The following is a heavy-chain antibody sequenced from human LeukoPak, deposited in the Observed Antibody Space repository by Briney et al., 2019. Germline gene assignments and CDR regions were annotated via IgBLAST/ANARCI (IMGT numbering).Heavy chain of an antibody. CDR3: AYYDSSGYHFDY. CDR2: IIPIFGIA. J-gene: IGHJ4*02. Sequence: SVKVPCKASGGTFSSYAISWVRQAPGQGLEWMGRIIPIFGIANYAQKFQGRVTITADKSTSTAYMELSSLRSEDTDVYYCAYYDSSGYHFDYWGQGTLVTVSS. D-gene: IGHD3-22*01. CDR1: GGTFSSYA. V-gene: IGHV1-69*04.